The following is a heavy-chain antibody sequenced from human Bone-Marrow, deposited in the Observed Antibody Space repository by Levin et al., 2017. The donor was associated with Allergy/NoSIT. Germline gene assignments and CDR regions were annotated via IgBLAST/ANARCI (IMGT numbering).Heavy chain of an antibody. D-gene: IGHD3-3*01. V-gene: IGHV1-18*04. J-gene: IGHJ6*03. CDR3: ARDRKISIFGVASLRYQYFYMDV. CDR2: ISGHNGDT. CDR1: GYIFTDYG. Sequence: GESLKISCEASGYIFTDYGISWIRQAPGQGLEWMGWISGHNGDTKSARNMQDRVTLTIDPSTSTAYMDLRSLTSDDTAVYYCARDRKISIFGVASLRYQYFYMDVWGKGTTVTVSS.